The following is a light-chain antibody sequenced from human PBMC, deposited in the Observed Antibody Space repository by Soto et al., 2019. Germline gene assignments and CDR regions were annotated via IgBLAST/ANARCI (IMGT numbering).Light chain of an antibody. V-gene: IGKV3-20*01. CDR1: QSVSNSY. Sequence: EIVLTQSPGTLSLSPGERATLSCRASQSVSNSYLAWYQQKPGQAPRLLIYGIFSRATGSPDRFSGSGSGTDFTLTISRLEPEDFAVYYCQHFGSSWTFGQGTKVEIK. J-gene: IGKJ1*01. CDR2: GIF. CDR3: QHFGSSWT.